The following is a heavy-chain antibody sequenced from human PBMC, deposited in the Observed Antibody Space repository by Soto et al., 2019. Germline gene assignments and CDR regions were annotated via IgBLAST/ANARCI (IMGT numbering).Heavy chain of an antibody. CDR1: GFTFSSYA. D-gene: IGHD3-22*01. J-gene: IGHJ3*02. Sequence: PGGSLRLSCAASGFTFSSYAMHWVRQAPGKGLEWVAVISYDGSNKYYADSVKGRFTISRDNSKNTLYLQMNSLRAEDTAVYYCARVTRITMIVEDAFDIWGQGTMVTVSS. CDR3: ARVTRITMIVEDAFDI. CDR2: ISYDGSNK. V-gene: IGHV3-30-3*01.